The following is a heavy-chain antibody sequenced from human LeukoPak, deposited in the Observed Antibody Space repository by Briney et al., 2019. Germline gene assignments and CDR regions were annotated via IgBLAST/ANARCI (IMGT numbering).Heavy chain of an antibody. CDR2: IRSKAYGGTT. CDR3: TCSTTDNYYFDY. V-gene: IGHV3-49*03. CDR1: GFTLGDYA. D-gene: IGHD4-17*01. Sequence: GSLRLSCTASGFTLGDYAMSWFRQAPGKGLEWVGFIRSKAYGGTTEYAASVKGRFTISRDDSKSIAYLQMNSLKTEDTAVYYCTCSTTDNYYFDYWGQGTLVTVSS. J-gene: IGHJ4*02.